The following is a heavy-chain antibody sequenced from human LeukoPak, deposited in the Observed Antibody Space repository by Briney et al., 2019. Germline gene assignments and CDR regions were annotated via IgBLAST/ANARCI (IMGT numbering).Heavy chain of an antibody. J-gene: IGHJ4*02. V-gene: IGHV4-34*01. CDR1: GGSFSGYY. D-gene: IGHD6-13*01. CDR3: ARGYLAGYSSSWYGGAYDY. CDR2: INHSGST. Sequence: PSETLSLTRAVYGGSFSGYYWSWIRQPPGKGLEWIGEINHSGSTNYNPSLKSRVTISVDTSKNQFSLKLSSVTAADTAVYYCARGYLAGYSSSWYGGAYDYWGQGTLVTVSS.